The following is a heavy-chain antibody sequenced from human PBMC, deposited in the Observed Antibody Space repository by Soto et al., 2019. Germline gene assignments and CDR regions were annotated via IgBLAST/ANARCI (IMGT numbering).Heavy chain of an antibody. CDR1: GFTFSSYA. V-gene: IGHV3-23*01. Sequence: GGSLRLSCAASGFTFSSYAMSWVRQAPGKGLEWVSAISGSGGSTYYADSVKGRFTISRDNSKNTLYLQMNSLRAEDTAVYYCAKDPIGAAAGIRSYYYGMDVWGQGTTVTVSS. CDR3: AKDPIGAAAGIRSYYYGMDV. J-gene: IGHJ6*02. D-gene: IGHD6-13*01. CDR2: ISGSGGST.